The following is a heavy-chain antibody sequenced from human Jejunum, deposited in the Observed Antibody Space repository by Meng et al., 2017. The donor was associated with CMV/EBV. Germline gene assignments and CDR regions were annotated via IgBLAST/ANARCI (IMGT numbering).Heavy chain of an antibody. CDR3: TRDRTGWETATISVDY. V-gene: IGHV3-49*04. Sequence: FGASPLSWVSQAPGQGLEWVGFIRGKAYGGTTEYAASLKGRFTISRDDSKSIAYLQMNNLRTEDTAIYYCTRDRTGWETATISVDYWGRGTLVTVSS. J-gene: IGHJ4*02. D-gene: IGHD5-24*01. CDR1: FGASP. CDR2: IRGKAYGGTT.